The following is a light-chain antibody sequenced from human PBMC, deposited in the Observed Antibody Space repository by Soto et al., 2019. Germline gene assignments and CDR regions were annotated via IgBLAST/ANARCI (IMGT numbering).Light chain of an antibody. CDR2: EGS. J-gene: IGLJ1*01. CDR3: CSYAGSPLYV. CDR1: SSHVGSYNL. Sequence: QSALTQPASVSGSPGQSITISCTGTSSHVGSYNLVSWYQQHPGKAPKLMIYEGSKRPSGVSNRFSGSKSGNTASLTISGLQAEDEADYYCCSYAGSPLYVFGTGTKVTVL. V-gene: IGLV2-23*01.